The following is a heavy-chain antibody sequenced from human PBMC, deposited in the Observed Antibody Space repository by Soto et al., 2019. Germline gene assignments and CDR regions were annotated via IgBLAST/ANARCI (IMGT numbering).Heavy chain of an antibody. J-gene: IGHJ3*02. Sequence: GGSLRLSCAASGFTFSSYAMHWVRQAPGKGLEYVSAISSNGGSTYYANSVKGRFTISRDNSKNTLYLQMGSLRAEDMAVYYCARAHIVVVAATGAFDIWGQGTMVTVSS. CDR1: GFTFSSYA. CDR2: ISSNGGST. D-gene: IGHD2-15*01. CDR3: ARAHIVVVAATGAFDI. V-gene: IGHV3-64*01.